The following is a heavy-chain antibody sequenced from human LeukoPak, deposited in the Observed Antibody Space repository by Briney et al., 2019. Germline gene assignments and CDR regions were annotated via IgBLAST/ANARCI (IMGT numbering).Heavy chain of an antibody. CDR3: ASGYYDYVWGSYRKFDY. D-gene: IGHD3-16*02. CDR1: GFTASSNY. J-gene: IGHJ4*02. V-gene: IGHV3-66*02. Sequence: PGGSLRLSCAASGFTASSNYMSWVRQAPGKGLEWVSVTYSGGSTYYADSVKGRFTISRDNSKNTLYLQMNSLRAEDTAVYYCASGYYDYVWGSYRKFDYWGQGTLVTVSS. CDR2: TYSGGST.